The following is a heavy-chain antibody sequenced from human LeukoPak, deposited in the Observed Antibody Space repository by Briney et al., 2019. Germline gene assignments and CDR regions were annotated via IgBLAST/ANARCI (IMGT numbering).Heavy chain of an antibody. Sequence: GGSLRLSCAASGFTFSSYGMHWVRQAPGKGLEWVAVISYDGSNKYYADSVKGRFTISRDNSKNTLYLQMNSLRAEDTAVYYCAKDRHIESVGLRLWDYGMDVWGQGTTVTVSS. CDR2: ISYDGSNK. D-gene: IGHD4-17*01. V-gene: IGHV3-30*18. J-gene: IGHJ6*02. CDR1: GFTFSSYG. CDR3: AKDRHIESVGLRLWDYGMDV.